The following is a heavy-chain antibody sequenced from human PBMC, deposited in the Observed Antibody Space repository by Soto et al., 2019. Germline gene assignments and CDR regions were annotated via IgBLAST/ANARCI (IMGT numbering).Heavy chain of an antibody. V-gene: IGHV1-3*01. CDR1: GYTFTSYA. CDR2: INAGNGNT. D-gene: IGHD2-2*01. CDR3: ARERREVVVVPAATTVNLPNYGMDV. J-gene: IGHJ6*02. Sequence: ASVKVSCKASGYTFTSYAMHWVRQAPGQRLEWMGWINAGNGNTKYSQKFQGRVTITRDTSASTAYMELSSLRSEDTAVYYCARERREVVVVPAATTVNLPNYGMDVWGQGTTVTVSS.